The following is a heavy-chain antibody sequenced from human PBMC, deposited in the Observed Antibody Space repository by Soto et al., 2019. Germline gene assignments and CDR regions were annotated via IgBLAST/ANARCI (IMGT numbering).Heavy chain of an antibody. CDR3: ARDRTLGYCTNGVCQTTFDY. V-gene: IGHV3-7*03. CDR1: GFTFSSYW. Sequence: AGGSLRLSCAASGFTFSSYWMSWVRQAPGKGLEWVANIKQDGSEKYYVDSVKGRFTISRDNAKNSLYLQMNSLRAEDTAVYYCARDRTLGYCTNGVCQTTFDYWGQGTLVTVSS. J-gene: IGHJ4*02. D-gene: IGHD2-8*01. CDR2: IKQDGSEK.